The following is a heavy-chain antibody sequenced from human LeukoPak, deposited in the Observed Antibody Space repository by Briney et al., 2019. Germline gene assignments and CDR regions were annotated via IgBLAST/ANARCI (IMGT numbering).Heavy chain of an antibody. D-gene: IGHD2-15*01. V-gene: IGHV3-23*01. J-gene: IGHJ3*02. CDR2: ISGSGGST. Sequence: PGGSLRLSCAASGFTFSSYAMSWVRQAPVKVLEWVSAISGSGGSTYYADSVKGRFTISRDNSKNTLYLQMNSLRAEDTAVYYCATASQDMVIWGQGTMVTVSS. CDR1: GFTFSSYA. CDR3: ATASQDMVI.